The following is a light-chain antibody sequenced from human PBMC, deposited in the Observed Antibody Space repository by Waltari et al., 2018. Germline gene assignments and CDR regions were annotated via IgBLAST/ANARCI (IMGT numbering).Light chain of an antibody. CDR2: GAS. Sequence: EIVLTQSPGTLSLSPGERATLSCRASQGVGRSLAWYQQKPGQAPRILIYGASSRATGVPDRFSGSGSGTDFSLTISGLEPEDFAVYYCQHYVRLPATFGQGTKVEI. V-gene: IGKV3-20*01. J-gene: IGKJ1*01. CDR3: QHYVRLPAT. CDR1: QGVGRS.